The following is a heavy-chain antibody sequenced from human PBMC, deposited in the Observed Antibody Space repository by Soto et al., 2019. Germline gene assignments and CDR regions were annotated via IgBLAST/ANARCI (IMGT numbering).Heavy chain of an antibody. CDR2: IRSKANSYAT. J-gene: IGHJ6*02. V-gene: IGHV3-73*01. CDR3: TRHEIHYYYYYGMDV. Sequence: GGSLRLSCAASGFTFSGSAMHWVRQASGKGLEWVGRIRSKANSYATAYAASVKGRFTISRDDSKNTAYLQMNSLKTEDTAVYYCTRHEIHYYYYYGMDVWGQGTTVTVSS. CDR1: GFTFSGSA.